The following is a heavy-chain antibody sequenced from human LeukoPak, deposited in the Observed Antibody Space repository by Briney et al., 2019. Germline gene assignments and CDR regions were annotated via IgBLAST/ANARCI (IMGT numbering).Heavy chain of an antibody. J-gene: IGHJ5*02. CDR3: ARDQCTNGVCYLSWFDP. CDR2: INPSGGST. V-gene: IGHV1-46*01. Sequence: GASVKVSCKASGYTFTGYYMHWVRQAPGQGLEWMGIINPSGGSTSYAQKFRGRVTMTRDMSTSTVYMELSSLRSEDTAVYYCARDQCTNGVCYLSWFDPWGQGTLVTVSS. D-gene: IGHD2-8*01. CDR1: GYTFTGYY.